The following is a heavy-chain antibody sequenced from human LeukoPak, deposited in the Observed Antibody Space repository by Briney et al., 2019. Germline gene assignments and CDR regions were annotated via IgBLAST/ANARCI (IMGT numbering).Heavy chain of an antibody. CDR2: INPNSGGT. Sequence: ASVKVSCKASGYTFTGYYMHWVRQAPGQGLEWMGWINPNSGGTNYAQKFQGRVTMTRDTSISTAYMELSRLRSDDTAVYYCARPGEGSSGYYYPTYDFQHWGQGTLVTVSS. J-gene: IGHJ1*01. CDR1: GYTFTGYY. CDR3: ARPGEGSSGYYYPTYDFQH. D-gene: IGHD3-22*01. V-gene: IGHV1-2*02.